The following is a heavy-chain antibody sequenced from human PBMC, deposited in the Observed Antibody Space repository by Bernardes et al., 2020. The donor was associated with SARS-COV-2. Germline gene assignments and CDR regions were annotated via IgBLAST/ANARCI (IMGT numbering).Heavy chain of an antibody. Sequence: GGSLRLSCAASGFTFNDYAMNWVRQAPGKGLEWVSGISRNSGSIGYADSVKGRLTISRDNAKNSLYLQMNSLRAEDTDLYSCANFGSGWPLYGMDVWGQGTTFTVSS. CDR2: ISRNSGSI. V-gene: IGHV3-9*01. CDR3: ANFGSGWPLYGMDV. CDR1: GFTFNDYA. J-gene: IGHJ6*02. D-gene: IGHD6-19*01.